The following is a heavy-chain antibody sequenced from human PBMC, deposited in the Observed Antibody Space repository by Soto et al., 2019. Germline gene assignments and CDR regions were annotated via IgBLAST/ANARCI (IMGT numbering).Heavy chain of an antibody. Sequence: PGGSLRLSGAASGFTFSSYGMHWVRQDPGKGLEWVAVISYDGSNKYYADSVKGRFTISRDNSKNTLYLQMNSLRAEDTAVYYCAKDAGSSWPDPRTYYYYGMDVWGQGTTVTVSS. V-gene: IGHV3-30*18. CDR3: AKDAGSSWPDPRTYYYYGMDV. CDR1: GFTFSSYG. CDR2: ISYDGSNK. D-gene: IGHD6-13*01. J-gene: IGHJ6*02.